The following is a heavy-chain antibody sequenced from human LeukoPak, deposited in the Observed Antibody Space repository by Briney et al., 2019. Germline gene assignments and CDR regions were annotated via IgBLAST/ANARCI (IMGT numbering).Heavy chain of an antibody. CDR3: AREIAGVAASDFDY. Sequence: SQTLSLTCTISGGSISSGDYYWSWIRQPPEKGVEWIGYIYYSGSTYYNPSLKSRVTISVDTSKNQFSLRLSSVTAADTAVYYCAREIAGVAASDFDYWGQGTLVTVSS. CDR1: GGSISSGDYY. J-gene: IGHJ4*02. V-gene: IGHV4-30-4*08. D-gene: IGHD6-13*01. CDR2: IYYSGST.